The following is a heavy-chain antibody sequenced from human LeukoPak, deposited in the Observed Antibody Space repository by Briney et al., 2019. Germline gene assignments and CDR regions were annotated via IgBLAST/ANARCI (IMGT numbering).Heavy chain of an antibody. CDR3: AREQYYGDYDWFDP. J-gene: IGHJ5*02. V-gene: IGHV4-59*01. D-gene: IGHD4-17*01. CDR1: GGSISSYY. Sequence: ETLSLTCTVSGGSISSYYWSWIRQPPGKGLEWIGYIYYSGSTNYNPSLKSRVTISVDTSKNQFSLKLSSVTAADTAVYYCAREQYYGDYDWFDPWGQGTLVTVSS. CDR2: IYYSGST.